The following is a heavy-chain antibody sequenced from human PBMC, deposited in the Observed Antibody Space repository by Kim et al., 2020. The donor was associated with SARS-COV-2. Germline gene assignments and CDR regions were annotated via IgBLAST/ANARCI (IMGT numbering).Heavy chain of an antibody. CDR3: ASPVFGVTRSAFGV. Sequence: GGSLRLSCAASGVIFSNDWMSWVRQTPGKGLEWVANIKLDGSERNYVDSVKGRFTISGDNAKNLLYLQMSSLRVEDTAMYYCASPVFGVTRSAFGVWGQGTMVTASS. CDR1: GVIFSNDW. CDR2: IKLDGSER. V-gene: IGHV3-7*01. J-gene: IGHJ3*01. D-gene: IGHD3-3*01.